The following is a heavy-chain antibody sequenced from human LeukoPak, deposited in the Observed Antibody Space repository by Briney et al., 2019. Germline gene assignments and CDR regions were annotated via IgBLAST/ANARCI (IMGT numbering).Heavy chain of an antibody. CDR3: AKMYYDFWSGYAN. CDR1: GFTFSSYS. V-gene: IGHV3-21*04. J-gene: IGHJ4*02. D-gene: IGHD3-3*01. CDR2: ISSSSSYI. Sequence: GGSLRLSCAASGFTFSSYSMNWVRQAPGKGLEWVSSISSSSSYIYYADSVKGRFTISRDNSKNTVSLQMNSLRAEDTAIYYCAKMYYDFWSGYANWGQGTLVTVSS.